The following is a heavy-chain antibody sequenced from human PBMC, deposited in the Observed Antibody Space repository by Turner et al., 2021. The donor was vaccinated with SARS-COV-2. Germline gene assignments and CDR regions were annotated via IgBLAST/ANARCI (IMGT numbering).Heavy chain of an antibody. V-gene: IGHV3-33*01. Sequence: QVQLVESGGGVVQPGRSLRLSCAASGFTFSSYGMHWVRQAPGKGLEWVTVIWFDGSNKYYADSVKGRFTISRDNSKNTLYLHMNSLRAEDTALYYCARESLYGDYGGAFDIWGQGTMVTVSS. J-gene: IGHJ3*02. CDR3: ARESLYGDYGGAFDI. CDR2: IWFDGSNK. CDR1: GFTFSSYG. D-gene: IGHD4-17*01.